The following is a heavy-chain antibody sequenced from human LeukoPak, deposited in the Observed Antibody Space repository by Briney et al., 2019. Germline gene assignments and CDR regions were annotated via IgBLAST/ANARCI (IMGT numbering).Heavy chain of an antibody. CDR3: ARDPPRLPFDY. D-gene: IGHD4-11*01. CDR1: GGSFSGYY. V-gene: IGHV4-34*01. CDR2: INHSGST. Sequence: PSETLSLTCAVYGGSFSGYYWSWIRQPPGKGLEWIGEINHSGSTNYNPSLKSRVTISVDTSKNQFSLKLSSVTAADTAVYYCARDPPRLPFDYWGQGTLVTVSS. J-gene: IGHJ4*02.